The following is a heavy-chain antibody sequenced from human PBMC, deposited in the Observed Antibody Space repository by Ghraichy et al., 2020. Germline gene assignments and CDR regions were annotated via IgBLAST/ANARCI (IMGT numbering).Heavy chain of an antibody. Sequence: SQTLSLTCAISGDSVSSNSAAWNWIRQSPSRGLEWLGRTYYRSKWYNDYAVSVKSRITINPDTSKNQFSLQLNSVTPEDTAVYYCARDSGWGYSYGFGYYYYGMDVWGQGTTVTVSS. D-gene: IGHD5-18*01. J-gene: IGHJ6*02. CDR1: GDSVSSNSAA. CDR2: TYYRSKWYN. V-gene: IGHV6-1*01. CDR3: ARDSGWGYSYGFGYYYYGMDV.